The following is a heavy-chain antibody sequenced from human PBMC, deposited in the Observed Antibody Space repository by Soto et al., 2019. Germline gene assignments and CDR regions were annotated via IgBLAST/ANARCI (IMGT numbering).Heavy chain of an antibody. J-gene: IGHJ5*02. Sequence: PSETLSLTCTVSGGSISSYYWSWIRQPPGKGLEWIGYIYYSGSTNYNPSLKSRVTISVDTSKNQFSLKLSSVTAADTAVYYCARGEVVVVAATLLGYWFDPWGQGTLVTVSS. CDR1: GGSISSYY. D-gene: IGHD2-15*01. CDR3: ARGEVVVVAATLLGYWFDP. V-gene: IGHV4-59*01. CDR2: IYYSGST.